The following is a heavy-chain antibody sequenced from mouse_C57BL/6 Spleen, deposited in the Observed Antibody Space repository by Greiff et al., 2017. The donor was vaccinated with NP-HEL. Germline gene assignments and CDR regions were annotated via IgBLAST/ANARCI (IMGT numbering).Heavy chain of an antibody. J-gene: IGHJ3*01. D-gene: IGHD1-1*01. CDR2: ISDGGSDT. Sequence: EVKLQESGGGLVKPGGSLKLSCAASGFTFSGYAMSWVRQTPEKRLEWVATISDGGSDTSYTDNVKGRFTISRENAKNNLYLQMIHLKSEVTAMYYCARVSHYYGSSKAFAYWGQGTLVTVAA. V-gene: IGHV5-4*03. CDR3: ARVSHYYGSSKAFAY. CDR1: GFTFSGYA.